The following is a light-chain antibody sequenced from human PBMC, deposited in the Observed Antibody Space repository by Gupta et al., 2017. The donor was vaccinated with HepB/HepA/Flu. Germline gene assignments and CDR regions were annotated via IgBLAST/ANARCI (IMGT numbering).Light chain of an antibody. CDR2: DVT. Sequence: QSALTQPASVSGAPGQSITISCTGTSSDIGRFNYVSWYQQHPGEAPKLIIFDVTNRPSGVSARFSASKSGNAASLTISGLQAEDEAYYYCDSYTSNNLKVFGTGTKVTVL. V-gene: IGLV2-14*03. CDR1: SSDIGRFNY. J-gene: IGLJ1*01. CDR3: DSYTSNNLKV.